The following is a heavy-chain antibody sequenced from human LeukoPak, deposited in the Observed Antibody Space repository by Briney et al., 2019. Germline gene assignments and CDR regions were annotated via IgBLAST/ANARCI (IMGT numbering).Heavy chain of an antibody. V-gene: IGHV3-23*01. Sequence: PGRSRRLSCAAPGFTFSSDAMSWVRQAQGKGLEWVAAISASGGSTHYADSVKGRFTISRDNSKNTLYLQMNSLRVEDTAVYYCVRDNAMVRGLPDYWGQGALVTVSS. D-gene: IGHD3-10*01. J-gene: IGHJ4*02. CDR2: ISASGGST. CDR3: VRDNAMVRGLPDY. CDR1: GFTFSSDA.